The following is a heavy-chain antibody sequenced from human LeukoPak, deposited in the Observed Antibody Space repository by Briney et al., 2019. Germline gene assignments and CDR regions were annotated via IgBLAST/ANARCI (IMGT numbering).Heavy chain of an antibody. CDR2: ISYTGST. Sequence: PSETLSLTCTVSSGSISSSIYHWGWIRQPPGKGLEWIATISYTGSTYYNPSLKSRVTISVDTSKNQFSLRLSSVTAADTAVYYCARVGYCSSTSCSEIGYWGQGTLVTVSS. CDR1: SGSISSSIYH. V-gene: IGHV4-39*01. J-gene: IGHJ4*02. D-gene: IGHD2-2*01. CDR3: ARVGYCSSTSCSEIGY.